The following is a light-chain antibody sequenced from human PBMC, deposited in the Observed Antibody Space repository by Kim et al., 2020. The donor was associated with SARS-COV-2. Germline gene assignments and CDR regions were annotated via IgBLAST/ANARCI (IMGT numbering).Light chain of an antibody. CDR3: NSRGSSGNPV. CDR1: SIRSYY. J-gene: IGLJ2*01. CDR2: GKN. V-gene: IGLV3-19*01. Sequence: VALGQTARITCQGDSIRSYYASWYQQKPGQAPVLVIPGKNHRPSGIPDRFSGSSSGNTASLTITGAQAEDEADYYCNSRGSSGNPVFGGGTQLTVL.